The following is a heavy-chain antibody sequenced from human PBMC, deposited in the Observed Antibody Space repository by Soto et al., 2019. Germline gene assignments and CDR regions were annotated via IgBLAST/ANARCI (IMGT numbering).Heavy chain of an antibody. J-gene: IGHJ6*02. CDR3: ARHGMGYSSSWYYYYYGMDV. V-gene: IGHV4-59*08. D-gene: IGHD6-13*01. Sequence: SETLSLTCPVSGGSISSYYWSWIRQPPGKGLEWIGYIYYSGSTNYNPSLKSRVTISVDTSKNQFSLKLSSVTAADTAVYYCARHGMGYSSSWYYYYYGMDVWGQGTTVTVSS. CDR2: IYYSGST. CDR1: GGSISSYY.